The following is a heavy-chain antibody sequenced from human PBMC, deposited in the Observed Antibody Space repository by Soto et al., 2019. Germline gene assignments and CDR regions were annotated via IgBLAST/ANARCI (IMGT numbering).Heavy chain of an antibody. V-gene: IGHV3-33*01. CDR3: ARGLGSSWFAVGY. CDR2: IWYDGSNK. J-gene: IGHJ4*02. Sequence: PGGSLRLSCAASGFTFSSYGMHWVRQAPGKGLEWVAVIWYDGSNKYYADSVKGRFTISRDNSKNTLYLQMNSLRAEDTAVYYCARGLGSSWFAVGYWRQGTLVTVSS. D-gene: IGHD6-13*01. CDR1: GFTFSSYG.